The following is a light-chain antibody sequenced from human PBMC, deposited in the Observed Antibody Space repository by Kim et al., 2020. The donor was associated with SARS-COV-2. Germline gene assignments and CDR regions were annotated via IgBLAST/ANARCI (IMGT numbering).Light chain of an antibody. V-gene: IGKV3-20*01. CDR1: EIIRSNY. CDR3: HQYSTLPQT. J-gene: IGKJ2*01. Sequence: EIVLTQSPGTLSLSPGEGATLSCRASEIIRSNYLAWFQQKPGQAPRLLIYGSSSRATGIPDRFSGSGSGTDFTFTISRLEPEDFAVYYCHQYSTLPQTFCQGTKLEI. CDR2: GSS.